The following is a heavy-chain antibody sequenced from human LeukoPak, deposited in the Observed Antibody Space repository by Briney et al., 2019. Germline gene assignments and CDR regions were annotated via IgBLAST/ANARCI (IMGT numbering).Heavy chain of an antibody. V-gene: IGHV3-30*04. CDR3: AKDLMTYCGSTNCYENYFDY. CDR2: ISNDGTDK. J-gene: IGHJ4*02. Sequence: GGSLRLSCAASGFTFTSYALHWVRQAPGKGLNWVSDISNDGTDKSYADSVRGRFTISRDNSKNTVYLQMNSLRAEDTAVYYCAKDLMTYCGSTNCYENYFDYWGQGTLVTVSS. CDR1: GFTFTSYA. D-gene: IGHD2-2*01.